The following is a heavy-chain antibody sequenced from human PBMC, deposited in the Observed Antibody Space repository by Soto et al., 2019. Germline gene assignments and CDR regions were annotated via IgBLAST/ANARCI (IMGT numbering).Heavy chain of an antibody. V-gene: IGHV4-59*08. J-gene: IGHJ3*02. D-gene: IGHD2-2*01. CDR3: ARHRYCSSTSCYATGDAFDI. CDR1: GGSISSYY. Sequence: PSETLSLTCTVSGGSISSYYWTWIRQPPGKGLEWIGYIYYSGSTNYNPSLKSRATISVDSSKTQFSLKLSSVTAADTAVYYCARHRYCSSTSCYATGDAFDIWGQGTMVTVSS. CDR2: IYYSGST.